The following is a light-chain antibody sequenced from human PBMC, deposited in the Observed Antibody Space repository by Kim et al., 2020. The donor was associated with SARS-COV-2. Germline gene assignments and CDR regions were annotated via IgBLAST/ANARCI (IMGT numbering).Light chain of an antibody. V-gene: IGKV3-11*01. Sequence: EIVLTQSPATLSLSPGERATLSYRASQSVRGYLAWYQQKPGRAPRLLIYDASNRATGIPARFSGSGSGTDFTLTISSLEPEDFAVYYCQQRSNWPLTFGGGTKVDIK. CDR3: QQRSNWPLT. CDR1: QSVRGY. CDR2: DAS. J-gene: IGKJ4*01.